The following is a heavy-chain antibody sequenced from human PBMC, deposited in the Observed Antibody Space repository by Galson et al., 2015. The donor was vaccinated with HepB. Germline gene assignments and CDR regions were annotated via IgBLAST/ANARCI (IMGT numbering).Heavy chain of an antibody. J-gene: IGHJ4*02. CDR3: AREWTGKDY. Sequence: SLRLACAASGFTFSDYYMTWIRQAPDKGLEWVAVISYDGSNKYYADSVKGRFTISRDNSKSTLFLQMNSLRAEDTALYYCAREWTGKDYWGQGTLVTVSS. V-gene: IGHV3-30-3*01. D-gene: IGHD3/OR15-3a*01. CDR2: ISYDGSNK. CDR1: GFTFSDYY.